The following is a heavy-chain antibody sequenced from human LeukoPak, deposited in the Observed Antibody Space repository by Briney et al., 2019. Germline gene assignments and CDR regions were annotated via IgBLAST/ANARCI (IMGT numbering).Heavy chain of an antibody. V-gene: IGHV4-61*02. CDR3: ARVVALGGNKIDY. Sequence: SSQTLSLTCTVSGGSISSGSYYWSWIRQPAGKGLEWIGRIYTSGSTNYNPSLKSRVTISVDTSKNQFSLKLSSVTAADTAVYYCARVVALGGNKIDYWRQGTLVTVSS. D-gene: IGHD4-23*01. CDR1: GGSISSGSYY. J-gene: IGHJ4*02. CDR2: IYTSGST.